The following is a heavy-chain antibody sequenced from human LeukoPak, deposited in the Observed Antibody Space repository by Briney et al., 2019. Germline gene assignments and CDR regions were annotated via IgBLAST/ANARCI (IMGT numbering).Heavy chain of an antibody. CDR2: INHSGST. V-gene: IGHV4-34*01. CDR3: ARGPPTVTRKKQQRTFSDYFQH. CDR1: GGSFSGYY. J-gene: IGHJ1*01. D-gene: IGHD4-17*01. Sequence: PSETLSLTCAVYGGSFSGYYWSWIRQPPGKGLEWIGEINHSGSTNYNPSLKSRVTISVATSKNQFSLSLNSVTAAATAVYYCARGPPTVTRKKQQRTFSDYFQHWGQGTLVTVSS.